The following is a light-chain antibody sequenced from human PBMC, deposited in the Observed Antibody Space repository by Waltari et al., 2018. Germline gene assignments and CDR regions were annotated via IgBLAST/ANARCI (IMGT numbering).Light chain of an antibody. CDR2: DAS. V-gene: IGKV1-5*01. CDR3: QQYNRFSP. CDR1: EAINKW. J-gene: IGKJ1*01. Sequence: DTQLSQFPSTLAAPVGDTVTIPCRAREAINKWLAWYQQKPGKAPKVLIYDASTLQSGVPSRFSGSGSGTEFTLTIDSLQPDDFATYYCQQYNRFSPFGQGTNVEVK.